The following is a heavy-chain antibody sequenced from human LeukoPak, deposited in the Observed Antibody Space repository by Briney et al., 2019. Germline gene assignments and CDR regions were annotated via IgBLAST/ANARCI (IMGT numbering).Heavy chain of an antibody. V-gene: IGHV4-59*01. J-gene: IGHJ4*02. Sequence: ASETLSLTCTVSGGSISSYYWSWIGQPPGKGLEWIGYLYYSGNTNYNPSLKSRVTISVDTSKIQFSLKLTSVTAADTAVYYCASQFGWGQGTLVTVSS. D-gene: IGHD3-16*01. CDR3: ASQFG. CDR1: GGSISSYY. CDR2: LYYSGNT.